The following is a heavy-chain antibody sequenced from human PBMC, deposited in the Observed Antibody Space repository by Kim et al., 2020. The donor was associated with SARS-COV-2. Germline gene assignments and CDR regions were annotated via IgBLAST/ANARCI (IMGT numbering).Heavy chain of an antibody. Sequence: SQTLSLTCAISGDSVSSNSAAWNWIRQSPSRGLGWLGRTYYRSKWHFDYAVSVKSRISINPDTSKNHFSVQLNSVTPEDTAVYYCARSGSYEQWLDPWGQGTLVTVSS. CDR2: TYYRSKWHF. CDR3: ARSGSYEQWLDP. J-gene: IGHJ5*02. CDR1: GDSVSSNSAA. V-gene: IGHV6-1*01. D-gene: IGHD1-26*01.